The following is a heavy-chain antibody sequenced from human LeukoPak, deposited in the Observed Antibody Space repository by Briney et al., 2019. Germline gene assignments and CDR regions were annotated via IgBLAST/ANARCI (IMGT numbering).Heavy chain of an antibody. V-gene: IGHV3-21*06. Sequence: GGSLRLSCAASGFTFSAYTMNWVRQAPGKGLEWGSSISARSASIYYGDSLNGRFTISRDNVKNLLYLQMNSLRAEDSGVYYCARDDLTHHGDVWGKGTTVTVSS. CDR2: ISARSASI. CDR3: ARDDLTHHGDV. D-gene: IGHD3-3*01. J-gene: IGHJ6*04. CDR1: GFTFSAYT.